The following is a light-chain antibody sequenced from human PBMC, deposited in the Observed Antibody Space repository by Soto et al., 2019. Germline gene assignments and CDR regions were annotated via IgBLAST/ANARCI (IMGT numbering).Light chain of an antibody. CDR3: QQYYSTPPT. Sequence: DIVMTQSPDSLAVSLGERATINCKSSQGVLYSSNNKNYLAWYQQKPGQPPKLLIYWASTRESGVPDRFSGSGSGTDFTLTISSLQAEDVAVYYCQQYYSTPPTFGPGTKVVS. V-gene: IGKV4-1*01. CDR2: WAS. CDR1: QGVLYSSNNKNY. J-gene: IGKJ3*01.